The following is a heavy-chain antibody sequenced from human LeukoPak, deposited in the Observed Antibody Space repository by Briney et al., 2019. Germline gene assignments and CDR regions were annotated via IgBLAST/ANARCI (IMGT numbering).Heavy chain of an antibody. CDR2: INPNSGGT. V-gene: IGHV1-2*06. CDR3: ARVRYCTNGVCYGVFDY. J-gene: IGHJ4*02. D-gene: IGHD2-8*01. CDR1: GYTFTGYY. Sequence: ASVKVSCKASGYTFTGYYMHWVRQAPGQGLEWMGRINPNSGGTNYAQKFQGRATMTRDTSISTDYMELSRLRSDDTAVYYCARVRYCTNGVCYGVFDYWGQGTLVTVSS.